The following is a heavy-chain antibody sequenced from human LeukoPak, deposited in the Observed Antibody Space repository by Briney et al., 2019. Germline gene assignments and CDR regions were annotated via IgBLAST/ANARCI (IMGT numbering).Heavy chain of an antibody. V-gene: IGHV4-59*01. J-gene: IGHJ5*02. Sequence: SETLSLTCTVSGGSISSYYWSWIRQPPGKGLEWIGYIYYSGSTNYNPSLKRRVTISVDTSKNQFSLKLSSVTAADTVVYYCARDTTPTIFGVGDDNWFDPWGQGTLVTVSS. CDR1: GGSISSYY. CDR3: ARDTTPTIFGVGDDNWFDP. D-gene: IGHD3-3*01. CDR2: IYYSGST.